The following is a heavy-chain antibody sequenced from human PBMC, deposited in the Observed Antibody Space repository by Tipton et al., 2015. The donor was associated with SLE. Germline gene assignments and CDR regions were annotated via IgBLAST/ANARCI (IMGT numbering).Heavy chain of an antibody. V-gene: IGHV4-39*07. D-gene: IGHD5-12*01. CDR1: GGSISSSSYY. CDR3: ARRVAYSGYDWYFDL. Sequence: LRLSCTVSGGSISSSSYYWGWIRQPPGKGLEWIGEINHSGSTNYNPSLKSRVTISVDTSKNQFSLKLSSVTAADTAVYYCARRVAYSGYDWYFDLWGRGTLVTVSS. J-gene: IGHJ2*01. CDR2: INHSGST.